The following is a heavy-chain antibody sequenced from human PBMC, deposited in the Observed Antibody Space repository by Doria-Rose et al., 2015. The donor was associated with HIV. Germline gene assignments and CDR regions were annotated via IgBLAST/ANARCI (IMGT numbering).Heavy chain of an antibody. CDR1: GFTFSSHR. V-gene: IGHV3-21*01. CDR3: ATGVTLDY. J-gene: IGHJ4*02. CDR2: ISSTSAYI. Sequence: ESGGGLVRPRGSLRLSCATSGFTFSSHRINWVRQAPGKGLEWVSSISSTSAYINYADSVRGRFTISRDNARNSLYLQMDSLRAEDTAIYYCATGVTLDYWGQGTLVTVSS. D-gene: IGHD3-10*01.